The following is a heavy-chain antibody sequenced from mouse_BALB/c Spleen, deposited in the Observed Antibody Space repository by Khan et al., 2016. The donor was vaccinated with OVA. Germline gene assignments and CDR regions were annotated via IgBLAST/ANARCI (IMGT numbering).Heavy chain of an antibody. CDR3: SIRNYYGYAMDY. CDR2: ISYSGST. J-gene: IGHJ4*01. V-gene: IGHV3-2*02. CDR1: GYSITSNNA. D-gene: IGHD1-1*01. Sequence: EVKLEESGPGLVKPSQSLSLTCTVTGYSITSNNAWNWIRQFPGNKLEWMGYISYSGSTNYNPSLKSRISFTRDTSKNQSFLQLNSVTTEDTATYYCSIRNYYGYAMDYWGQGTSITVSS.